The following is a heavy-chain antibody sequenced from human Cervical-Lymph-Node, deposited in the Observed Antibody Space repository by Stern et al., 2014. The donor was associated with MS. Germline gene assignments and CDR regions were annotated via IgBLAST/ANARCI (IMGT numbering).Heavy chain of an antibody. V-gene: IGHV5-51*03. CDR2: IYPGDPDT. J-gene: IGHJ4*02. CDR3: ARRGLGYDGADH. Sequence: EVQLVESGAEVRKPGESLKISCKVSGYSFANFWIGWVRQVPGKGLEWMGIIYPGDPDTRYSPSFQGQVTLPADESISTAYLQWSSLKASDTGIYYCARRGLGYDGADHWGQGALVTVSS. D-gene: IGHD3-16*01. CDR1: GYSFANFW.